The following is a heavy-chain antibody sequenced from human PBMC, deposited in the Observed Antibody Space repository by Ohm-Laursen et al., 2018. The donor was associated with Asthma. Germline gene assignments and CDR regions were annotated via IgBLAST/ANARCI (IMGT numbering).Heavy chain of an antibody. V-gene: IGHV3-30*03. CDR3: ARSLNGVSGSYGY. CDR1: GFTFSHYN. D-gene: IGHD3-16*01. J-gene: IGHJ6*02. CDR2: ISYDGSNK. Sequence: SLRLSCTATGFTFSHYNMNWVRQAPGKGLEWVAVISYDGSNKYYADSVKGRLTISRDNSKNTLYLQMNSLRAEDTAVYYCARSLNGVSGSYGYWGQGTTVTVSS.